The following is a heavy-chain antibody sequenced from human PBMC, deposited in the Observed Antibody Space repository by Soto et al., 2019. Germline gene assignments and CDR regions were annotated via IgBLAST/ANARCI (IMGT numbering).Heavy chain of an antibody. CDR2: IWYEGSNK. V-gene: IGHV3-33*08. CDR1: GFTFSSYG. D-gene: IGHD6-19*01. J-gene: IGHJ3*02. Sequence: PGGSLRLSCAASGFTFSSYGMHWVRQAPGKGLEWVAVIWYEGSNKLYADSVKGRFTISRDNSKDTLNLQMNSLRAEDTAVYYCARDPLQQSLANRAFDIWGQGTMVTVPS. CDR3: ARDPLQQSLANRAFDI.